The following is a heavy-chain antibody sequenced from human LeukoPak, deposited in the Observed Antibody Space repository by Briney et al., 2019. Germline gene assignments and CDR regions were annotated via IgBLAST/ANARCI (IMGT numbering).Heavy chain of an antibody. Sequence: PGGSLRLSCAASGFNFRSYAMHWVRQAPGKGLEWVAILWSNGNTRFYADSVEGRFTISRDTSTNTLYLHMGSLRVEDTAVYHCVRDSPHWTLDYWGQGTLVTVSS. V-gene: IGHV3-33*08. CDR3: VRDSPHWTLDY. CDR2: LWSNGNTR. J-gene: IGHJ4*02. D-gene: IGHD1-1*01. CDR1: GFNFRSYA.